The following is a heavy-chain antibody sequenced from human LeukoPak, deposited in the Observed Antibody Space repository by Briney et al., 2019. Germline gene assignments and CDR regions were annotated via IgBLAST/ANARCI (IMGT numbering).Heavy chain of an antibody. CDR2: IYYTGST. CDR1: GGSISNYY. J-gene: IGHJ4*02. Sequence: SETLSLTCTVSGGSISNYYWSWIRQPPGKGLEWIGYIYYTGSTNHNPSLKSRVTISVDTSKNQFSLKLRSVSAADTAVYYCARGWFGEFYFDYWGQGTLVTVSS. CDR3: ARGWFGEFYFDY. D-gene: IGHD3-10*01. V-gene: IGHV4-59*01.